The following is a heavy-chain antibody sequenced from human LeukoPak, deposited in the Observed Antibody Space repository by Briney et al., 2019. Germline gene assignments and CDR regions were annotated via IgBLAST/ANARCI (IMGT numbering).Heavy chain of an antibody. J-gene: IGHJ4*02. CDR2: ISGSGGST. CDR3: AKSGYSSSWRTNFDY. D-gene: IGHD6-13*01. V-gene: IGHV3-23*01. CDR1: GFTFGSYA. Sequence: GGSLRLSCAASGFTFGSYAMSWVRQAPGKGLEWVSAISGSGGSTYYADSVKGRFTISRDNSKNTLYLQMNSLRAEDTAVYYCAKSGYSSSWRTNFDYWGQGTLVTVSS.